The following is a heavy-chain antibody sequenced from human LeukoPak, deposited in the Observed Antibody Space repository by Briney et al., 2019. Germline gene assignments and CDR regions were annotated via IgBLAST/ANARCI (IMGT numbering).Heavy chain of an antibody. D-gene: IGHD6-19*01. CDR1: GFTFSGSA. CDR2: IRSKANSYAT. V-gene: IGHV3-73*01. CDR3: ARDLAVAGETPY. Sequence: GGSLRLSCAASGFTFSGSAMHWVRQASGKGLEWVGRIRSKANSYATAYAASVKGRFTISRDDSKNTAYLQMNSLKTEDTAVYYCARDLAVAGETPYWGQGTLVTVSS. J-gene: IGHJ4*02.